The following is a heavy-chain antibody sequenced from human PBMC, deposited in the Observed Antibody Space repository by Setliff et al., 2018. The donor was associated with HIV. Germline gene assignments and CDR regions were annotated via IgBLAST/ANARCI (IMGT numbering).Heavy chain of an antibody. Sequence: PGGSLRLSCAASGFTFTNYWMAWIRQAPGRGLEWAAIISNDGGREYYADSVKGRFTISRDNSKNTLYLRMNSLRAEDTAVYYCAQAQTSVSGSYYQYLQHWGQGTLVTVSS. J-gene: IGHJ1*01. D-gene: IGHD3-10*01. V-gene: IGHV3-23*03. CDR1: GFTFTNYW. CDR3: AQAQTSVSGSYYQYLQH. CDR2: ISNDGGRE.